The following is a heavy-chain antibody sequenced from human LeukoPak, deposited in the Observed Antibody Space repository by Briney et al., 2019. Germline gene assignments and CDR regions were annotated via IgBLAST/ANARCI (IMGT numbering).Heavy chain of an antibody. D-gene: IGHD3-22*01. CDR3: VGDYDSSGYAIDY. CDR2: ISSSGSTI. J-gene: IGHJ4*02. V-gene: IGHV3-11*01. Sequence: GGSLILSCAASGFTFSDYYMSWIRQAPGKGLEWVSYISSSGSTIYYADSVKGRFTISRDNAKNSLYLQMNSLRAEDTAVYYCVGDYDSSGYAIDYWGQGTLVTVSS. CDR1: GFTFSDYY.